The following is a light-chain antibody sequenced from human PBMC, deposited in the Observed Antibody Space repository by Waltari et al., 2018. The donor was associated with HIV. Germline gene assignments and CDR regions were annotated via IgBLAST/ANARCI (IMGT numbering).Light chain of an antibody. V-gene: IGLV2-8*01. Sequence: QSTLTQPPSASGSPGQSVTICTGTSSDLGGYNYVSWYQQHPGKAPKLIMTEVTKRPSGVPDRFSGSKSGNTASLTVSGLQADDEALYYCSSFAPTNKFYVLFGGGTTLTVL. CDR1: SSDLGGYNY. J-gene: IGLJ2*01. CDR3: SSFAPTNKFYVL. CDR2: EVT.